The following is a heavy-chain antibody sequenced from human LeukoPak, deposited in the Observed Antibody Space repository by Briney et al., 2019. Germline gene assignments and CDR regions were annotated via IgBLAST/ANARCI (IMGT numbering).Heavy chain of an antibody. CDR1: GFVFSRDN. D-gene: IGHD3-16*01. J-gene: IGHJ4*02. CDR3: VREVGRPKTFYFAS. V-gene: IGHV3-48*04. CDR2: ISETI. Sequence: GGSLRLSCIASGFVFSRDNMNWVRQAPGKGLEWVAHISETIYYADSVQGRFTISRDNAKNSLYLQMSNLRVDDTAMYYCVREVGRPKTFYFASWGRGTPVTVSS.